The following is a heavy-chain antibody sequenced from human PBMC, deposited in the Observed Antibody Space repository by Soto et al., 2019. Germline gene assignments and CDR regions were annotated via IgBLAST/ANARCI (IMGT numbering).Heavy chain of an antibody. CDR1: GGSISSYY. D-gene: IGHD3-10*01. CDR3: ARQSGSGRSCYNYYGMDV. V-gene: IGHV4-59*01. CDR2: IYYSGST. Sequence: SETLSLTCTVSGGSISSYYWSWIRQPPGKGLEWIGYIYYSGSTNYNPSLKSRVTVSVDTSKNQFSLKLSSVTAADTAVYYCARQSGSGRSCYNYYGMDVWGQGTTVTVSS. J-gene: IGHJ6*02.